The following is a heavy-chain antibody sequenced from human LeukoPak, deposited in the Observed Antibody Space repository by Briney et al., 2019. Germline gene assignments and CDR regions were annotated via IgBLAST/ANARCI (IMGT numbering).Heavy chain of an antibody. CDR1: GFTFSSYA. CDR3: ARNYYDSSGYYFTTIFDY. J-gene: IGHJ4*02. V-gene: IGHV3-30-3*01. CDR2: ISYDGSNK. D-gene: IGHD3-22*01. Sequence: GGSLRLSCAASGFTFSSYAMHWVRQAPGKGLEWVAVISYDGSNKYYADSVKGRFTISRDNSKNTLYLQMNSLRAEDTAVYYCARNYYDSSGYYFTTIFDYWGQGTLITVSS.